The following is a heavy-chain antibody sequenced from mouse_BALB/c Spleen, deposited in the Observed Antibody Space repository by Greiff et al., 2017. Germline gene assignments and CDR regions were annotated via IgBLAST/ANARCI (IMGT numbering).Heavy chain of an antibody. Sequence: QVQLKQSGAELARPGASVKMSCKASGYTFTSYTMHWVKQRPGQGLEWIGYINPSSGYTNYNQKFKDKATLTADKSSSTAYMQLSSLTSEDSAVYYCAREGGLYYGNYYAMDYWGQGTSVTVSS. J-gene: IGHJ4*01. CDR1: GYTFTSYT. D-gene: IGHD2-1*01. V-gene: IGHV1-4*01. CDR3: AREGGLYYGNYYAMDY. CDR2: INPSSGYT.